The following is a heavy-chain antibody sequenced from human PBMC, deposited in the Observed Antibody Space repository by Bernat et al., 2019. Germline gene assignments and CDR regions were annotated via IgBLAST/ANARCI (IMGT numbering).Heavy chain of an antibody. CDR2: IYAGDSDT. D-gene: IGHD6-19*01. CDR3: ARRRTSDWDFDY. J-gene: IGHJ4*02. CDR1: GNSFTSYW. Sequence: EVQLVQSGAEVKKPGESLKISCKCSGNSFTSYWIAWVRQMPGKGLEWMGIIYAGDSDTRYSPSFQGQVTISADKSISTAYLQWNSLKASDTAVYYCARRRTSDWDFDYWGQGTWSPSPQ. V-gene: IGHV5-51*01.